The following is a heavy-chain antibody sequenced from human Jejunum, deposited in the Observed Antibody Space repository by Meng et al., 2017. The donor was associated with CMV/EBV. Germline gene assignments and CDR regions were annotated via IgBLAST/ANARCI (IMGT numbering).Heavy chain of an antibody. D-gene: IGHD5-24*01. CDR1: GGSFSGYY. Sequence: QVQLQQWGAGLLKPSXXLSLTXAVYGGSFSGYYWSWIRQPPGKGLEWIGEINHSGSTNYNPSLKSRVTISVDTSKNQFSLKLSSVTAADTAVYYCARPARRWLQLYYFDYWGQGTLVTVSS. V-gene: IGHV4-34*01. J-gene: IGHJ4*02. CDR2: INHSGST. CDR3: ARPARRWLQLYYFDY.